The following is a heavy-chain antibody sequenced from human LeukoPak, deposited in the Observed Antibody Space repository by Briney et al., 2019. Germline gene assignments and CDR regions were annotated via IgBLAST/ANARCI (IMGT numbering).Heavy chain of an antibody. Sequence: SETLSLTCTVSGGSISSSSHYWGWIRQPPGKGLEWIGSISNSGSTYYNPSLKGRVTISVDTSKNQFSLKLSSVTAADTAVYYCARSRIQLWLLPYYYYMDVWGKGTTVTVSS. J-gene: IGHJ6*03. CDR3: ARSRIQLWLLPYYYYMDV. D-gene: IGHD5-18*01. CDR2: ISNSGST. V-gene: IGHV4-39*07. CDR1: GGSISSSSHY.